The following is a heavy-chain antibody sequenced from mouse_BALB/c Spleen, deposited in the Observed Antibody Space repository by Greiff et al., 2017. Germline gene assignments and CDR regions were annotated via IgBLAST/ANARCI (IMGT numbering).Heavy chain of an antibody. D-gene: IGHD2-4*01. V-gene: IGHV2-9*02. J-gene: IGHJ3*01. CDR3: ARERIYYDYDEFAD. CDR2: IWTGGST. Sequence: QVQLKESGPGLVAPSQSLSITCTVSGFSLTSYGVHWVRQPPGKGLEWLGVIWTGGSTNYNSALMSRLSISKDNSKSQVFLQMNSLQTDDTAMYYCARERIYYDYDEFADWGEGTLVTVSA. CDR1: GFSLTSYG.